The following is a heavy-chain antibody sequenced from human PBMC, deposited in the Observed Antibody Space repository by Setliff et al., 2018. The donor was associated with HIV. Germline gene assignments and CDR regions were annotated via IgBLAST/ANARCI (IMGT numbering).Heavy chain of an antibody. CDR3: ARGDYDYYYYYMDV. Sequence: SETLCLTCTVSGGSMNSHYWSWIRQSTGRGLEWIGYIYYSVSTKYNPALKSRVSMSIDTSKNQFSLKMSSVTAADTAVYYCARGDYDYYYYYMDVWGKGTTVTV. V-gene: IGHV4-59*11. CDR1: GGSMNSHY. J-gene: IGHJ6*03. CDR2: IYYSVST. D-gene: IGHD4-17*01.